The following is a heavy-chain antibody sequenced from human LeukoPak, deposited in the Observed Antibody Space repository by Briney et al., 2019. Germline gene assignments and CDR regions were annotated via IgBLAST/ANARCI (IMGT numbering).Heavy chain of an antibody. CDR2: ISSSGSTI. D-gene: IGHD3-10*02. CDR1: GFTFSSYE. J-gene: IGHJ6*04. Sequence: GGSLTLSCAASGFTFSSYEMIWVRPAPGKGLEGVSYISSSGSTIYYADSVKGRFTISRDNAKNSLYLQMNSLRAEDTAVYYCAELGITMIGGVWGKGTTVTISS. V-gene: IGHV3-48*03. CDR3: AELGITMIGGV.